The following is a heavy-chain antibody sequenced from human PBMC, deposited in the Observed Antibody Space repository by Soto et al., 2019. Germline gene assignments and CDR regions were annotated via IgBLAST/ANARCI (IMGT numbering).Heavy chain of an antibody. CDR2: IYHSGST. V-gene: IGHV4-30-2*01. CDR1: GGSISSGGYS. Sequence: PSETLSLTCAVSGGSISSGGYSWSWIRQPPGKGLEWIGYIYHSGSTYYNPSLKSRVTISVDRSKNQFSLKLSSVTAEDTAVYYCAHFDWFIDYWGQGTLVTVSS. D-gene: IGHD3-9*01. J-gene: IGHJ4*02. CDR3: AHFDWFIDY.